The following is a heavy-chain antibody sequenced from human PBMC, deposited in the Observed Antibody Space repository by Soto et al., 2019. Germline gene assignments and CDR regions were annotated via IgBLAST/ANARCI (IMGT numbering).Heavy chain of an antibody. CDR1: GGTFSSYA. J-gene: IGHJ3*02. CDR3: ARGARGRGFMVRGVLNGAFDI. Sequence: QVQLVQSGAEVKKPGSSVKVSCKASGGTFSSYAISWVRQAPGQGLEWMGGIIHIFGTANYAQKFQGRVTITADESTSTDYMELSSLRSEDTAVYYCARGARGRGFMVRGVLNGAFDIWGQGTMVTVSS. CDR2: IIHIFGTA. V-gene: IGHV1-69*01. D-gene: IGHD3-10*01.